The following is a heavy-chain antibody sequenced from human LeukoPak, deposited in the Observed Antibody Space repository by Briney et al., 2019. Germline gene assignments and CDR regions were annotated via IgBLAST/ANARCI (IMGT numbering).Heavy chain of an antibody. J-gene: IGHJ6*03. D-gene: IGHD2-2*01. CDR1: GYTFTGYY. CDR2: INPNSGGT. CDR3: TRVGYCSSTSCLGYYYYMDV. Sequence: ASVKVSCKASGYTFTGYYMHWVRQAPGQGLEWMGWINPNSGGTNYAQKFQGRVTMTRDTSISTAYMELSRLRSDDTAVYYCTRVGYCSSTSCLGYYYYMDVWGKGTTVTVSS. V-gene: IGHV1-2*02.